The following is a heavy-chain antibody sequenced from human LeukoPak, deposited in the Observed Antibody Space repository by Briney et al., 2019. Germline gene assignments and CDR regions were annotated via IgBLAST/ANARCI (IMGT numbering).Heavy chain of an antibody. D-gene: IGHD1-26*01. CDR3: ASPLRGVGGTDYFDY. Sequence: SVKLSCKASGGTFSSYAISWVRQAPGQGLEWMGGIIPISGTANYAQKFRGRVTITADESTSTAYMELSSLRSEDTAVYYCASPLRGVGGTDYFDYWGQGTLVTVSS. V-gene: IGHV1-69*13. CDR2: IIPISGTA. J-gene: IGHJ4*02. CDR1: GGTFSSYA.